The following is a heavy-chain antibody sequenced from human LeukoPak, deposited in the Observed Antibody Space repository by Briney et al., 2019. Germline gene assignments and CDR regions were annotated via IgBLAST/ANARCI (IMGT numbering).Heavy chain of an antibody. CDR3: ARLDYYDSSGYSNPILDY. Sequence: GESLKISCKGSGYSFTSYWIGWVRQMPGKGLEWMGIIYPGDSDTRYSPSFQGQVTISADKSISTAYLQWSSLKASDTAMYYCARLDYYDSSGYSNPILDYWGQGTLVTVSS. CDR1: GYSFTSYW. V-gene: IGHV5-51*01. J-gene: IGHJ4*02. CDR2: IYPGDSDT. D-gene: IGHD3-22*01.